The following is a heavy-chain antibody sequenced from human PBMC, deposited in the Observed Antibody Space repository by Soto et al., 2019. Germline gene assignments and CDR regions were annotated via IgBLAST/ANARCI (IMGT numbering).Heavy chain of an antibody. CDR2: IYYTGST. D-gene: IGHD5-12*01. Sequence: SETLSLTCAVSGGSIYNYFWSWVRQPPGKGLEWIGYIYYTGSTSYNPSLKSRVTISVDTSKNQFSLKLSSVTAADTAVYYCARDGDGYNYWGQGTLVTVSS. CDR3: ARDGDGYNY. CDR1: GGSIYNYF. V-gene: IGHV4-59*01. J-gene: IGHJ4*02.